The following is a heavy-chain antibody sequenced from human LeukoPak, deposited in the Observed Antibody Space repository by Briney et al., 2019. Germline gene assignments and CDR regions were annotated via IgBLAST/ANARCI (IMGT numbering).Heavy chain of an antibody. J-gene: IGHJ6*02. CDR1: GGSFSGYY. Sequence: SETLSLTCAVYGGSFSGYYWSWIRQPPGKGLEWIGEINHSGSTYYNPSLKSRVTISVDTSKNQFSLKLSSVTAADTAVYYCGLSGEYYYDSRGYYYYGMDVWGQGTTVTVSS. V-gene: IGHV4-34*01. CDR2: INHSGST. CDR3: GLSGEYYYDSRGYYYYGMDV. D-gene: IGHD3-22*01.